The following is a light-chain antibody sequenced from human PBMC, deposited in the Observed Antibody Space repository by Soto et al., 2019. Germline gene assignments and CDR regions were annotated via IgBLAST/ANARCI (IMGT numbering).Light chain of an antibody. V-gene: IGKV3-20*01. CDR1: ESVTNS. CDR3: QQYGSSVRT. Sequence: EIVLTQSPDTLSLSPGERATLSCRASESVTNSFAWYQQKPGQAPRLLIYRASNRATGIPDRFSGSGSGTGFTLTISRLEPEDFAVYYCQQYGSSVRTFGQGTRV. CDR2: RAS. J-gene: IGKJ1*01.